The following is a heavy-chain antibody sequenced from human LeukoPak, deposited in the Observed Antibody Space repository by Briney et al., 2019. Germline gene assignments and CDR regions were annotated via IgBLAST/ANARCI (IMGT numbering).Heavy chain of an antibody. Sequence: ASLKVSCKASGYTFTGYYMHWVRQAPGQRLEWIRWINPNSGGTNYAQKFQARVTMTRDTSISTAYMELSRLRSDDTAVYYCASSTTVTNGIFSLAFDYWGQGTLVTVSS. CDR3: ASSTTVTNGIFSLAFDY. D-gene: IGHD4-17*01. CDR1: GYTFTGYY. V-gene: IGHV1-2*02. J-gene: IGHJ4*02. CDR2: INPNSGGT.